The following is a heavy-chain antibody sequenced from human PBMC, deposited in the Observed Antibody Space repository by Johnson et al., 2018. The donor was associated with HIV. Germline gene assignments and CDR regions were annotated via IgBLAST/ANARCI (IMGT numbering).Heavy chain of an antibody. J-gene: IGHJ3*02. CDR3: AGGRGAFDI. V-gene: IGHV3-66*01. D-gene: IGHD2-15*01. CDR2: IYSGGSTI. Sequence: VQLVESGGGLVQPGGSLRLSCAASGFTVSSNYMSWVRQAPGKGLEWVSVIYSGGSTIYYADSVKGRFTITRDNARNSLYLQMNSLRAEDTAVYYCAGGRGAFDIWGQGTTVIVSS. CDR1: GFTVSSNY.